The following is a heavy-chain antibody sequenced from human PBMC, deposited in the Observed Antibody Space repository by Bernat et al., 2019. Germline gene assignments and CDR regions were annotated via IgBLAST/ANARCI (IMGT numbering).Heavy chain of an antibody. J-gene: IGHJ6*02. CDR1: GFTFSSYG. D-gene: IGHD3-10*01. V-gene: IGHV3-30*18. Sequence: QVQLVESGGGVVQPGRSLRLSCAASGFTFSSYGMHWVRQAPGKGLEWVAVISYDGSNKYYAESVKGRFTISRDNSKNTLYLQMKSLRAEDTAVYYCAKDRKVVWFGEGHYYYGMDVWGQGTTVTVSS. CDR3: AKDRKVVWFGEGHYYYGMDV. CDR2: ISYDGSNK.